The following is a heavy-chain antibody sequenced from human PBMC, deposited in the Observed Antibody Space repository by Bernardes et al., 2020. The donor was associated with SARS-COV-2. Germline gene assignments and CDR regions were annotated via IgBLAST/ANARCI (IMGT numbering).Heavy chain of an antibody. Sequence: ETLSLTCTVSGGSISSNNYYWGWIRQSPGKGLEWIGTIYYTKTIYYNPSLKSRVTISVDTSKNQFSLSLSSVTAADTAVYYCARRYSGYDMFNWFDSGVQGALITVSS. J-gene: IGHJ5*01. V-gene: IGHV4-39*01. CDR3: ARRYSGYDMFNWFDS. D-gene: IGHD5-12*01. CDR1: GGSISSNNYY. CDR2: IYYTKTI.